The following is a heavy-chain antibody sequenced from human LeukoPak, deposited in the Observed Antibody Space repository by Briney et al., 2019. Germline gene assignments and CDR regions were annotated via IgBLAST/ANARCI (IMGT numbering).Heavy chain of an antibody. J-gene: IGHJ3*01. CDR2: INTNTGNP. CDR1: GYTFTNYA. Sequence: ASVKVSCKASGYTFTNYAINWVRQAPGQGLEWMGWINTNTGNPTYAHDFTGRFVFSLDTSVSTAYLQISSLKAEDTAVYYCARVGYSYGGDAFDFWGQGTMVTVSS. D-gene: IGHD5-18*01. V-gene: IGHV7-4-1*02. CDR3: ARVGYSYGGDAFDF.